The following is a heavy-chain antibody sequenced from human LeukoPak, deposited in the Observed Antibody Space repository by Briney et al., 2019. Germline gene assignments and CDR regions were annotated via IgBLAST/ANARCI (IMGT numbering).Heavy chain of an antibody. CDR3: ARTLLPGVTTLYSQH. CDR1: GGTFSSYA. CDR2: IIPIFGTA. Sequence: ASVKVSCKASGGTFSSYAISWVRQAPGQGLEWMGGIIPIFGTANYAQKFQGRVTITADESTSTAYMELSSLRSEDTAVYYCARTLLPGVTTLYSQHWGQGTLVTVSS. D-gene: IGHD4-11*01. J-gene: IGHJ1*01. V-gene: IGHV1-69*13.